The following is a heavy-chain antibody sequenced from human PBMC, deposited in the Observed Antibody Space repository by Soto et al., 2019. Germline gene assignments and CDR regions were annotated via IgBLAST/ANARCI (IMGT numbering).Heavy chain of an antibody. V-gene: IGHV1-69*13. Sequence: ASVKVSCKASGRTFSSYAISWVRQAPAQGLEWMGGIIPIVGTANYAQKFQGRVTITADESTSTAYMELSSLRSEDTAVYYCASSYYDFWSGYHPDYYYYGMDVWGQGTTVTVS. D-gene: IGHD3-3*01. CDR1: GRTFSSYA. CDR2: IIPIVGTA. CDR3: ASSYYDFWSGYHPDYYYYGMDV. J-gene: IGHJ6*02.